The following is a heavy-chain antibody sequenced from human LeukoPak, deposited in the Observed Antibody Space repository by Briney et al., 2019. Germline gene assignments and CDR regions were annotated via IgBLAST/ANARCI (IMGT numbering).Heavy chain of an antibody. V-gene: IGHV3-33*01. CDR2: ILQDRNHK. CDR1: RFAFNTYA. J-gene: IGHJ4*02. CDR3: AREIFGSGSYPDL. Sequence: GGALMLSFWAPRFAFNTYAMPWVPWAPAQVLEWVPLILQDRNHKFYVNSLSDQFTISRDNSKNTVSLQMNNLRAEDTAVYYCAREIFGSGSYPDLWGQGRLVTVSS. D-gene: IGHD3-10*01.